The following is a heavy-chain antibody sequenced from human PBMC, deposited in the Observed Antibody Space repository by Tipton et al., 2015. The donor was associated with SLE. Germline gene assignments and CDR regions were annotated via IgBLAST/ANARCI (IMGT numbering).Heavy chain of an antibody. CDR1: GYTFTGYY. CDR3: ARAYNYGSGSYYLFDY. V-gene: IGHV1-2*02. Sequence: QSGAEVKKPGASVKVSCKASGYTFTGYYMHWVRQAPGQGLEWMGWINPNSGGTNYAQKFQGRVTMTRDTSISTAYMELSRLRSDDTAVYYCARAYNYGSGSYYLFDYWGQGTLVTVSS. J-gene: IGHJ4*02. D-gene: IGHD3-10*01. CDR2: INPNSGGT.